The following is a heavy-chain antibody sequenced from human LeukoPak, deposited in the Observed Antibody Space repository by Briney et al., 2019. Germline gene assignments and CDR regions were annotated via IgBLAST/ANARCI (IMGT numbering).Heavy chain of an antibody. V-gene: IGHV4-59*01. CDR2: IYYSGST. Sequence: SETLSLTCTVSGGSISSYYWSWIRQPPGKGLEWIGYIYYSGSTNYNPSLKSRVTISVDTSKNQFSLKLSSVTAADTAVYYCARAGGRAVVVPAAIFDYWGQGTLVTVSS. J-gene: IGHJ4*02. CDR3: ARAGGRAVVVPAAIFDY. D-gene: IGHD2-2*01. CDR1: GGSISSYY.